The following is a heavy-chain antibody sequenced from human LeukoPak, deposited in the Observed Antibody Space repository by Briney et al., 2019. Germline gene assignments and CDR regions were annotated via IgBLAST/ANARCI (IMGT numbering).Heavy chain of an antibody. CDR2: ISYDGTNK. CDR1: GFTFSNYD. D-gene: IGHD3-3*01. V-gene: IGHV3-30*18. Sequence: GGSLRLSCAASGFTFSNYDMHWVRQAPGKGLEWVAVISYDGTNKYYADSVKGRFTISRDNSKSTLYLQMNSLRAEDTAVYYCAKENDFVYWGQGTLVTVSP. J-gene: IGHJ4*02. CDR3: AKENDFVY.